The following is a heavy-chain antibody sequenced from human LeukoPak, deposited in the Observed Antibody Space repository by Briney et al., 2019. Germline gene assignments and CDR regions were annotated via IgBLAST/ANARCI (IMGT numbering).Heavy chain of an antibody. D-gene: IGHD2-15*01. J-gene: IGHJ4*02. V-gene: IGHV3-33*08. Sequence: PGGSLRLSCAASGFTFSNYWMSWVRQAPGKGLKWVAFISDNGRRTYYLESVEGLFTISRDDSKNTLYLQMNSLRVEDTAVYYCARDRIGKYSIDYWGQGTLVTVSS. CDR3: ARDRIGKYSIDY. CDR1: GFTFSNYW. CDR2: ISDNGRRT.